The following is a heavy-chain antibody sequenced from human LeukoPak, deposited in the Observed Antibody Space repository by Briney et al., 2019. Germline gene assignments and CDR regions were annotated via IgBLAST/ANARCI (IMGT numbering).Heavy chain of an antibody. CDR2: IYSGGST. V-gene: IGHV3-53*01. Sequence: GGSLRLSCAASGFTVSFNYMSWVRQAPRKGLEWISVIYSGGSTYYADSVKGRFTISRDDSKNTLYLQMNSLRAEDTATYYCARAQWRTYSYYYMDVWGKGTTVTVSS. J-gene: IGHJ6*03. CDR1: GFTVSFNY. D-gene: IGHD6-19*01. CDR3: ARAQWRTYSYYYMDV.